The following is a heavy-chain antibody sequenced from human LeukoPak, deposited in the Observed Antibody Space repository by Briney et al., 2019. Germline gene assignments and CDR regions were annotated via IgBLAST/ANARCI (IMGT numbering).Heavy chain of an antibody. Sequence: GGSLRLSFSASGFTFSSYVMSWGRQAPGKGLEWVSGLTGRGGNTYYADSVKGRFTISRDNSKNTLSLQMNSLRAEDAAVYYCVKFRGIQHYNYHMDVWGKGTTVTVSS. CDR1: GFTFSSYV. CDR3: VKFRGIQHYNYHMDV. CDR2: LTGRGGNT. D-gene: IGHD3-10*01. V-gene: IGHV3-23*01. J-gene: IGHJ6*03.